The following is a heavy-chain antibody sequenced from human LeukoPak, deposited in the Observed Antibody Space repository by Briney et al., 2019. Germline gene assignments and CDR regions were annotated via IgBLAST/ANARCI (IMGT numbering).Heavy chain of an antibody. D-gene: IGHD3-10*01. CDR1: GYTFTDYD. J-gene: IGHJ4*02. CDR3: ARNGRVRRVVKDLSEY. V-gene: IGHV1-18*01. CDR2: VSPYNGNT. Sequence: ASVRVSCKTSGYTFTDYDITWVRQAPGQGLEWMGRVSPYNGNTYYSQRFQDRVTITKDTSTGTAYMDLRNLRTDDTAMYYCARNGRVRRVVKDLSEYWGQGTLVAVSS.